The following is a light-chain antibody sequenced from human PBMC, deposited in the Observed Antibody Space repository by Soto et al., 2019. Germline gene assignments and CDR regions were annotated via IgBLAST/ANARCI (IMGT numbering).Light chain of an antibody. CDR2: GAS. CDR3: HQYNDWPRT. CDR1: QRVSRN. V-gene: IGKV3-15*01. Sequence: EIVMTQSPATLSVSPGERATLSCRASQRVSRNLAWYQQKPGQAPRLLIFGASTRATGLPARFSSSGSGTEFTLTISSLQSEDFAVYYCHQYNDWPRTFGQGTKVEIK. J-gene: IGKJ1*01.